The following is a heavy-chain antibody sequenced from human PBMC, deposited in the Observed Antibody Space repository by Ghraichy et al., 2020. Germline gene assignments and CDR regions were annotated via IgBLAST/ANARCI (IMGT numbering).Heavy chain of an antibody. CDR2: ISSDGSSK. CDR3: ASTMVGGYFDY. Sequence: LSLTCAVSGFTFSSYWMHWVRQAPGKGLVWVSRISSDGSSKNYADSVKGRFTISRDNAKNTLYLQMNSLRAEDTAVYYCASTMVGGYFDYWGQGTLVTVSS. D-gene: IGHD3-10*01. J-gene: IGHJ4*02. CDR1: GFTFSSYW. V-gene: IGHV3-74*01.